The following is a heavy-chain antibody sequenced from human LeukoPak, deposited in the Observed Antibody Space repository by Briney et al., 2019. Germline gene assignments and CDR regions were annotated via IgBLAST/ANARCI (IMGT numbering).Heavy chain of an antibody. Sequence: SETLSLTCTVSGDSINSLDLWSWVRQPPGKGLEWIGEMYLSGTTHSNPSVKSRVTISIDKSKNQFFLNLSSVTAADTAVYYCAGLVGRYSSGLYYYYFDYWGLGTLVTVSS. CDR3: AGLVGRYSSGLYYYYFDY. CDR1: GDSINSLDL. V-gene: IGHV4-4*02. CDR2: MYLSGTT. J-gene: IGHJ4*02. D-gene: IGHD3-22*01.